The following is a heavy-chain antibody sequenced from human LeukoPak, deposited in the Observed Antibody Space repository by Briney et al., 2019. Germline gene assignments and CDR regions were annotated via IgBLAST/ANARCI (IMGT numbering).Heavy chain of an antibody. J-gene: IGHJ4*02. CDR3: VLLTGYMTDY. D-gene: IGHD3-9*01. CDR1: GGSISSYY. V-gene: IGHV4-59*04. Sequence: SETLSLTCTVSGGSISSYYWSWIRQPPGQGLQWIGTIYYSGSTYYNPSLKSRVTISVDTSKNRFSLKLSSVTAAGTAVYYCVLLTGYMTDYWGQGTRVTVSS. CDR2: IYYSGST.